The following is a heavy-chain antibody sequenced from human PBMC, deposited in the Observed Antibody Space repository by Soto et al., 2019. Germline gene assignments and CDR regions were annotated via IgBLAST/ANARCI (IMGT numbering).Heavy chain of an antibody. J-gene: IGHJ3*02. D-gene: IGHD3-10*01. CDR2: IYYSGST. CDR1: GGSISSYY. Sequence: ASETLSLTCTVSGGSISSYYWSWIRQPPGKGLEWIGYIYYSGSTNYNPSLKSRVTISVDTSKNQFSLKLSSVTAADTAVYYCARHYGGTGFSAFDIWGQGTMVTVSS. CDR3: ARHYGGTGFSAFDI. V-gene: IGHV4-59*01.